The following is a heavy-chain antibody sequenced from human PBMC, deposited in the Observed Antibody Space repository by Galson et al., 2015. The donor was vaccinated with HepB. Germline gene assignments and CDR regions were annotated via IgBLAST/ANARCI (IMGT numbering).Heavy chain of an antibody. CDR1: GGSININY. CDR2: IYNTGKT. J-gene: IGHJ4*02. V-gene: IGHV4-59*01. CDR3: ARDTSGYCSSGRCYGGHDY. Sequence: SETLSLTCTVSGGSININYWSWIRLSPGKGLEWIGNIYNTGKTNYNPSLKSRVTISVDTSKNQFSLKLSSVTEADTALYYCARDTSGYCSSGRCYGGHDYWGQGILVTVSS. D-gene: IGHD2-15*01.